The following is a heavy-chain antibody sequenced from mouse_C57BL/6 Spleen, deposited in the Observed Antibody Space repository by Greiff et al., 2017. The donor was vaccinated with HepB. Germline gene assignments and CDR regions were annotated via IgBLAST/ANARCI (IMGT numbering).Heavy chain of an antibody. V-gene: IGHV1-50*01. CDR2: IDPSDSYT. Sequence: QVQLQQPGAELVKPGASVKLSCKASGYTFTSYWMQWVKQRPGQGLEWIGEIDPSDSYTNYNQKFKGKATLTVDTSSSTAYMQLSSLTSEASAVYYCARRYYYGSSRAWFAYWGQGTLVTVSA. J-gene: IGHJ3*01. CDR3: ARRYYYGSSRAWFAY. D-gene: IGHD1-1*01. CDR1: GYTFTSYW.